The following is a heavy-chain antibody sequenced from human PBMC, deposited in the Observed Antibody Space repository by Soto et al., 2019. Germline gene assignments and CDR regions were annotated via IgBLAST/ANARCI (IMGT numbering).Heavy chain of an antibody. J-gene: IGHJ5*02. CDR3: ARGRGYYYDSSGFNWFDP. D-gene: IGHD3-22*01. Sequence: LSLTCTVSGGSISSGDYYWSWVRQPPGKGLEWIAYIFSSGSTYYNPSLKSRITMSVDTSKNQFSLKVISVAAADTAMYYCARGRGYYYDSSGFNWFDPWGQGTLVTVSS. CDR2: IFSSGST. V-gene: IGHV4-30-4*01. CDR1: GGSISSGDYY.